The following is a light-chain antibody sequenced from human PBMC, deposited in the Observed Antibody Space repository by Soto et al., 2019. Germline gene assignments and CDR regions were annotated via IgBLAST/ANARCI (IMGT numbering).Light chain of an antibody. CDR3: SSYKRSSTHVV. V-gene: IGLV2-14*01. Sequence: QSVLSQPASVSGSPGQSITISCTGTSSDVGGYNYVCWYQQRPGKAPKPMIYDFSVRRSGVSNRLYGSKSGKTASLTISGPQADDEADYYCSSYKRSSTHVVFGGGPKVTV. CDR2: DFS. J-gene: IGLJ2*01. CDR1: SSDVGGYNY.